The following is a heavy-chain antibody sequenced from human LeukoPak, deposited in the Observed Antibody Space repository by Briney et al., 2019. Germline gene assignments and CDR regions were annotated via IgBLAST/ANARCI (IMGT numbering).Heavy chain of an antibody. D-gene: IGHD6-13*01. Sequence: ASVKVSCKASGYTFTSYDIIWVRQATGQGLEWMGWMNPNSGNTGYAQKFQGRVTMTMNTSISTAYMELSSLRSEDTAVYYCARGGSGSSWYGFYRCYMDLWRKGTTVTVSS. V-gene: IGHV1-8*01. CDR2: MNPNSGNT. CDR1: GYTFTSYD. CDR3: ARGGSGSSWYGFYRCYMDL. J-gene: IGHJ6*03.